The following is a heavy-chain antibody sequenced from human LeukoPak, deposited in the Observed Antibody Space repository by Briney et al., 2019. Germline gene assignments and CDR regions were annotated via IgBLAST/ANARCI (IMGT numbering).Heavy chain of an antibody. CDR3: ARDGEWLDAFDI. J-gene: IGHJ3*02. CDR2: INHSGST. D-gene: IGHD5-12*01. Sequence: SETLSLTCAVYGGSFSGYYWSWIRQPPGKGLEWIGEINHSGSTNYNPSLKSRVTIAVDTSKNQFSLKLSSVTAADTAVYYCARDGEWLDAFDIWGQGTMVTVSS. V-gene: IGHV4-34*01. CDR1: GGSFSGYY.